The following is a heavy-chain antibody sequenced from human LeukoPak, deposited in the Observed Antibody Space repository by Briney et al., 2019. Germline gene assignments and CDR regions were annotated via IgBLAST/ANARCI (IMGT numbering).Heavy chain of an antibody. V-gene: IGHV4-30-2*01. J-gene: IGHJ6*03. CDR2: IYHSGST. D-gene: IGHD1/OR15-1a*01. Sequence: SETLSLTCTVSGGSISSGGYYWSWIRQPPGKGLEWIGYIYHSGSTYYNPSLKSRVTISVDRSKNQFSLKLSSVTAADTAVYYCANIPRNYYYYMDVWGKGTTVTVSS. CDR3: ANIPRNYYYYMDV. CDR1: GGSISSGGYY.